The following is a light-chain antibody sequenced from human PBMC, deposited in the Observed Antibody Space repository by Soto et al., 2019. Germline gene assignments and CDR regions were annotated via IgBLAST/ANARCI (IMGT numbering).Light chain of an antibody. V-gene: IGKV3D-20*02. J-gene: IGKJ1*01. CDR3: QQRSNWPWT. CDR2: GAS. CDR1: QSVSRNY. Sequence: EIVLTQSPGTLSLPPGGRATLSCRASQSVSRNYVAWYQQKPGQSPRLLIYGASNRASGIPDRFSGSASGTDFTLTISSLEPEDFAVYYCQQRSNWPWTFGQGTKVDIK.